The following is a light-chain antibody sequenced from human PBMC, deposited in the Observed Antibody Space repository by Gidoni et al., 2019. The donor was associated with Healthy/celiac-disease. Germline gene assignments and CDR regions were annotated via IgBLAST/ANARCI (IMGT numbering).Light chain of an antibody. CDR1: VSDIGIYHY. Sequence: QSALTQPASVSGSPGQSVTISCTGTVSDIGIYHYFSLYQQYPDKAPNLIIYEVNKRPLGISDRFSGYKSGNTASLTISGLQAEDEGDYYCYSYTTKKSWVFGGGTKLTVL. CDR2: EVN. J-gene: IGLJ3*02. CDR3: YSYTTKKSWV. V-gene: IGLV2-14*01.